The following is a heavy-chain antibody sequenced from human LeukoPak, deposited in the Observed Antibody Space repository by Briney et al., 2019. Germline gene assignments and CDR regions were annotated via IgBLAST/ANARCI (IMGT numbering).Heavy chain of an antibody. V-gene: IGHV3-23*01. D-gene: IGHD6-19*01. Sequence: PGGSLRLSCAASGITFGTSAMTWVRQAPGKGLEWVSSISGSGNVIYDSDSVKGRFSISRDNPKGTLYLQMNSLRAEDTATYFCAKARYNNGWDYFDYWGLGTLVTVSS. CDR2: ISGSGNVI. CDR1: GITFGTSA. J-gene: IGHJ4*02. CDR3: AKARYNNGWDYFDY.